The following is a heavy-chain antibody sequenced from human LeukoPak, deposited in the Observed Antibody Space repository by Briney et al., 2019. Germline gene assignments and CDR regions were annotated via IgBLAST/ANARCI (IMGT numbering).Heavy chain of an antibody. CDR3: AKTQSSDIVVVPAAMPFDY. D-gene: IGHD2-2*01. CDR2: ISGSGGST. J-gene: IGHJ4*02. CDR1: GFTFSSYA. Sequence: GGSLRLSCAASGFTFSSYAMSWVRQAPGKGLEWVSAISGSGGSTYYADSVRGRFTVSRDTSKNTLYLQMNSLRAEDTAVYYCAKTQSSDIVVVPAAMPFDYWGQGTLVTVSS. V-gene: IGHV3-23*01.